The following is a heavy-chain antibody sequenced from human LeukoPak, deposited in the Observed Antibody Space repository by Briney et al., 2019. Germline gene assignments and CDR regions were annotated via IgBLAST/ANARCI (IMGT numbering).Heavy chain of an antibody. J-gene: IGHJ4*02. Sequence: GGSLRLSCAASGFTFGDYPMNWVRQAPGKGLEWVGFIRRKGHGETTEYAASVKGRFTISRDNSKNTLYLQMNSLRAEDTAMYYCAKRETGTKNFDYWGQGTLVTVSS. CDR2: IRRKGHGETT. V-gene: IGHV3-49*04. D-gene: IGHD5-24*01. CDR1: GFTFGDYP. CDR3: AKRETGTKNFDY.